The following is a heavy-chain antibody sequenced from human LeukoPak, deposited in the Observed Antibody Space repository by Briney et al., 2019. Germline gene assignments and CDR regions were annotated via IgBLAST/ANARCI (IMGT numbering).Heavy chain of an antibody. V-gene: IGHV3-30*03. CDR3: ARDTYYYDSSGYQLDY. CDR2: ISYGGSNK. D-gene: IGHD3-22*01. CDR1: GFTFSSYG. J-gene: IGHJ4*02. Sequence: GGSLRLSCAASGFTFSSYGMHWVRQAPGKGLEWVAVISYGGSNKYYADSVKGRFTISRDNAKNSLYLQMNSLRAEDTAVYYCARDTYYYDSSGYQLDYWGQGTLVTVSS.